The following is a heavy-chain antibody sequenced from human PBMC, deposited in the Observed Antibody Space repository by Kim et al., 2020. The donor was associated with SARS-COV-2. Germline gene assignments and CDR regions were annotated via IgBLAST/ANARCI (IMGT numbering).Heavy chain of an antibody. D-gene: IGHD4-17*01. Sequence: SETLSLTCTVSGGSISSSSYYWGWIRQPPGKGLEWIGSIYYSGSTYYNPSLKSRVTISVDTSKNQFSLKLSSVTAADTAVYYCGGNDYGGKGAFDIWGQGTMVTVSS. CDR1: GGSISSSSYY. CDR2: IYYSGST. J-gene: IGHJ3*02. V-gene: IGHV4-39*01. CDR3: GGNDYGGKGAFDI.